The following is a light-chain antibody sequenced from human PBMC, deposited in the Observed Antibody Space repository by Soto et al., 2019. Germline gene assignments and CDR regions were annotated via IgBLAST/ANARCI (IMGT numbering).Light chain of an antibody. CDR2: DAS. Sequence: EIVLTQSPATLSLSPGERDTLSCGASQSVISSYLAWYQQKPGLAPRLLIYDASSRATGIPDRFSGSGSGTDFTLTISRLEPEDFAVYYCQQYGSSPALTFGGGTKVDIK. CDR3: QQYGSSPALT. CDR1: QSVISSY. V-gene: IGKV3D-20*01. J-gene: IGKJ4*01.